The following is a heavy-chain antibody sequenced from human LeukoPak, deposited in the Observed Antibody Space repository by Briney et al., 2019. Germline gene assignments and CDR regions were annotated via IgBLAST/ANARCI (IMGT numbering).Heavy chain of an antibody. J-gene: IGHJ2*01. CDR1: GDSIRSYY. Sequence: PSETLSLTCTVSGDSIRSYYWSWIRQPPGKGLEWIGYIYYSGSTNYNPSLKSRVTISVDTSKNQFSLKLSSVTAADTAVYYCARIVVVPAVPRSRYFDLWGRGTLVTVSS. CDR2: IYYSGST. V-gene: IGHV4-59*12. CDR3: ARIVVVPAVPRSRYFDL. D-gene: IGHD2-2*01.